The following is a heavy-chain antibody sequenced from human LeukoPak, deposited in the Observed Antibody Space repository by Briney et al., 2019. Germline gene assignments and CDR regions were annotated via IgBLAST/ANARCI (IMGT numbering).Heavy chain of an antibody. D-gene: IGHD2-8*02. CDR2: FDGNGPNT. V-gene: IGHV3-23*01. CDR1: GFTFSSFA. Sequence: GGSLRLSCAASGFTFSSFAVTWVRQAPGKGLEWVSGFDGNGPNTYYADSVKGRWTISRDNSRNTLYLEMNSLRPEDTAIYYCAKPRTTGLGWAQFDYWGQGSLVTVSS. J-gene: IGHJ4*02. CDR3: AKPRTTGLGWAQFDY.